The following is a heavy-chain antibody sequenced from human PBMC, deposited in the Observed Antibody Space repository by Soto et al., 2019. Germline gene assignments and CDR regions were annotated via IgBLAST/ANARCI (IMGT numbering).Heavy chain of an antibody. J-gene: IGHJ6*04. V-gene: IGHV5-51*01. D-gene: IGHD5-12*01. Sequence: EEQLVQSGAEVIKSGESLKISCQASGYRFTDYWIGWVRQTTGKGLEWIGIIFAGASETRYSPSFHGQVTISVDKSINSASLQCGSLKASDTGIYYCARHQYSGYDPFTYAADVWGKGTTVTVTS. CDR2: IFAGASET. CDR3: ARHQYSGYDPFTYAADV. CDR1: GYRFTDYW.